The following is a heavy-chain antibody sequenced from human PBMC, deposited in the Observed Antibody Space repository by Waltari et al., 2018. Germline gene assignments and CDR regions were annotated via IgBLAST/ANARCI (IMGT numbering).Heavy chain of an antibody. V-gene: IGHV4-61*02. D-gene: IGHD6-19*01. J-gene: IGHJ6*03. Sequence: QVQLQESGPGLVTPSQTLSLTCTVSGASLTSGPAYSRWIRQPAGKGLEWSGRIYTTGSTNYNPSLKSRVSISRDTSKNQFSLSLRSVTAADTAIYYCARAGPEYYYYMDVWGKGTTVTVSS. CDR3: ARAGPEYYYYMDV. CDR1: GASLTSGPAY. CDR2: IYTTGST.